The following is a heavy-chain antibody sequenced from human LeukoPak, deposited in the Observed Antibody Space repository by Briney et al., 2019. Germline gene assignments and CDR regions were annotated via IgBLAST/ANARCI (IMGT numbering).Heavy chain of an antibody. D-gene: IGHD2-21*01. J-gene: IGHJ1*01. CDR1: RFTFSRYW. CDR3: ARAPAEVGGDYPEYFRH. CDR2: IKSDGKT. V-gene: IGHV3-74*01. Sequence: GPTLRISCQAPRFTFSRYWMSRVRQAPGKGLVWLSRIKSDGKTNYADSVKGRFTLSRENAKNTVSLQMDSLRAEDTGDYYCARAPAEVGGDYPEYFRHWGQGTLVTVSS.